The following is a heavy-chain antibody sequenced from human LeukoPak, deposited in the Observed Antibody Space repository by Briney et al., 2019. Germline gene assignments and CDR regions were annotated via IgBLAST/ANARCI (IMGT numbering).Heavy chain of an antibody. CDR1: GFTFGNYA. CDR3: AKCQYSYGSDAFDV. Sequence: PGGSLRLSCAASGFTFGNYAMNWVRQAPGKGLEWVASIRSGGAHPNFADSVRGRFTISRDNSQNTLYLQLTSLRAEDTATYYCAKCQYSYGSDAFDVWGQGTVVTVSS. D-gene: IGHD5-18*01. J-gene: IGHJ3*01. CDR2: IRSGGAHP. V-gene: IGHV3-23*01.